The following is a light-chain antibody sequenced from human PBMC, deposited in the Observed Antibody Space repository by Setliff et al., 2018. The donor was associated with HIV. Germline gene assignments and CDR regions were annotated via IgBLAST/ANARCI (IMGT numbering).Light chain of an antibody. V-gene: IGLV1-40*01. CDR3: QSYDSSLSVV. CDR1: RSNIGAGFD. Sequence: QSVLTQPPSVSGAPGQRVTISCIGTRSNIGAGFDVQWYRQVPGTAPKLLIFATDNRPSDVPDRFSGSTSGSSASLAITGLQAEDEADYYCQSYDSSLSVVFGGGTKVTV. CDR2: ATD. J-gene: IGLJ2*01.